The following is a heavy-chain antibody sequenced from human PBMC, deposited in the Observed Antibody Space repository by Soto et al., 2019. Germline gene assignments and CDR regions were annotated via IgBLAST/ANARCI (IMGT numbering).Heavy chain of an antibody. CDR3: ARDLNSGYSSGWLLAEYFQH. Sequence: PGGSLRLSCAASGFTFSSYSMNWVRQAPGKGLEWVSYISSSSSTIYYADSVKGRFTISRDNAKNSLYLQMNSLRDEDTAVYYCARDLNSGYSSGWLLAEYFQHWGQGTLVTVSS. CDR1: GFTFSSYS. J-gene: IGHJ1*01. D-gene: IGHD6-19*01. V-gene: IGHV3-48*02. CDR2: ISSSSSTI.